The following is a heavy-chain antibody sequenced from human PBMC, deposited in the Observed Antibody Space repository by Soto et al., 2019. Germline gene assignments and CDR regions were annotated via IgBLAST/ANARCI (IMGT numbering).Heavy chain of an antibody. CDR3: ARGPSSFYYDSSAYQNLFGY. CDR2: ISSSSSTI. J-gene: IGHJ4*02. CDR1: GFSFSRYS. D-gene: IGHD3-22*01. V-gene: IGHV3-48*02. Sequence: PGGSLRLSCAASGFSFSRYSMNWVRQAPGKGLQWISYISSSSSTIYYIDSVKARFAIFRDNAMNSLYLQMNSLRDEDTAIYYCARGPSSFYYDSSAYQNLFGYWGQGDLVTVSS.